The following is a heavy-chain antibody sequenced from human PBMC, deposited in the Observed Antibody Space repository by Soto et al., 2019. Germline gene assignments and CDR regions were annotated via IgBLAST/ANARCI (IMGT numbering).Heavy chain of an antibody. CDR3: AQDSPHDFWSGYGTAY. D-gene: IGHD3-3*01. Sequence: GGSLRLSCAASGFTFSSYAMSWVRQAPGKGLEWVSAISGSGGSTYYADSVKGRFTISRDNSKNTLYLQMNSLRAEDTAVYYCAQDSPHDFWSGYGTAYWGQGTLVTVSS. V-gene: IGHV3-23*01. J-gene: IGHJ4*02. CDR2: ISGSGGST. CDR1: GFTFSSYA.